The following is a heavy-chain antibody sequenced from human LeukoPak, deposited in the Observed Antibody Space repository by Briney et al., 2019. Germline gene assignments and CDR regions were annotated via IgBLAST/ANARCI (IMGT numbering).Heavy chain of an antibody. CDR1: GFTYNSYS. V-gene: IGHV3-21*01. D-gene: IGHD3-10*01. J-gene: IGHJ4*02. CDR2: ISSSSSYI. Sequence: PGGSLRLSCAASGFTYNSYSMNWVREAPGKGLEWVSSISSSSSYIHSAHSVKGRFTISRDNAKNSLYLQMNILRAEDTAVYYCARDPSGSGSYFSGRTPNFDYWGQGTLVTVSS. CDR3: ARDPSGSGSYFSGRTPNFDY.